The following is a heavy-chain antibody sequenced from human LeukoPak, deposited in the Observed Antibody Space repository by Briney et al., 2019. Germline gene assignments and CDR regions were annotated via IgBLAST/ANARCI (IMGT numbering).Heavy chain of an antibody. Sequence: GASVKVSCKASGYTFTSYGISWVRQAPGQGLEWMGWISAYNGNTNYAQKLQGRVTMTTDTSTSTAYMELRSLRPDDTAVYYCATILYCSSTSCYPLNGMDVWGQGTTVTVSS. CDR3: ATILYCSSTSCYPLNGMDV. CDR2: ISAYNGNT. J-gene: IGHJ6*02. V-gene: IGHV1-18*01. D-gene: IGHD2-2*01. CDR1: GYTFTSYG.